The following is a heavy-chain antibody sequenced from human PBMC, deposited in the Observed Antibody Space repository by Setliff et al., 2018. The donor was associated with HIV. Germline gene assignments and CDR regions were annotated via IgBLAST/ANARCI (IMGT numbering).Heavy chain of an antibody. J-gene: IGHJ6*03. CDR3: ARGEGRDGYNLYYYYMDV. D-gene: IGHD2-21*01. CDR2: FDPEDVET. Sequence: SVKVSCKVSGYTLAELSIHWVRQAPGKGLEWMGGFDPEDVETVYAQKFQGRVTMTEDTSTDTAYMELSSLTSDDTAVYYCARGEGRDGYNLYYYYMDVWGKGTTVTVSS. V-gene: IGHV1-24*01. CDR1: GYTLAELS.